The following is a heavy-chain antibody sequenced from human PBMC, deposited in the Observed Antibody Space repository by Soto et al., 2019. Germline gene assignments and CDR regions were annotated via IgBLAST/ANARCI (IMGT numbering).Heavy chain of an antibody. D-gene: IGHD3-10*01. CDR2: INPNSGGT. Sequence: QAQLVQSGAEVKKPGASVKVSCKASGYTFTGAYIHWVRQAPGQVLEWMGCINPNSGGTEFAQKFQGRVTVTRDTSITTVYREMNRLRSDDTGVYYCARDFTTRSYGVDVCGQGTAVTVSS. CDR3: ARDFTTRSYGVDV. CDR1: GYTFTGAY. J-gene: IGHJ6*02. V-gene: IGHV1-2*02.